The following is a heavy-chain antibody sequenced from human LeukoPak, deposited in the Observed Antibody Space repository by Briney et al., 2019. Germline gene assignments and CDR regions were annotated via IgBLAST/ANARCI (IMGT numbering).Heavy chain of an antibody. Sequence: PSETLSLTCTVSGGSVSSGTYYWSWIRQPPGKGLEWIGYIYYSGTTNYNPSLKSRVTISIGTSRNQFSLKLSSVTAADTAVYYCARGFGGATTSFDYWGQGTLVTVSS. CDR3: ARGFGGATTSFDY. D-gene: IGHD1-26*01. CDR1: GGSVSSGTYY. V-gene: IGHV4-61*01. J-gene: IGHJ4*02. CDR2: IYYSGTT.